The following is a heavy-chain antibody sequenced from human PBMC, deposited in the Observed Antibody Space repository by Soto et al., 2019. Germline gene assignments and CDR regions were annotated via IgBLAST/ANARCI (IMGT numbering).Heavy chain of an antibody. J-gene: IGHJ6*02. CDR2: ISYDGSNK. Sequence: GGSLRLSCAASGFTFSSYGMHWVRHAPGKGLEWVAVISYDGSNKYYADSVKGRFTISRDNSKNTLYLQMNSLRAEDTAVYYCAKGGDGFWSGYYGRSGYYYGMDVWGQGSTVTVSS. D-gene: IGHD3-3*01. CDR3: AKGGDGFWSGYYGRSGYYYGMDV. CDR1: GFTFSSYG. V-gene: IGHV3-30*18.